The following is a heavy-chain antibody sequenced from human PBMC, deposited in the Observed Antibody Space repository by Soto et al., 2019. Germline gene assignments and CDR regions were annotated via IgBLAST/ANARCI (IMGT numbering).Heavy chain of an antibody. V-gene: IGHV1-18*01. J-gene: IGHJ4*02. CDR1: GYTFTSYG. D-gene: IGHD3-10*01. Sequence: ASVKVSCKASGYTFTSYGISWVRQAPGQGLEWMGWISAYNGNTNYAQKLQGRVTMTTDTSTITAYMELRSLRSDDTAVYYCAMGYYGSGSYYKAYYFDYWGQGTLVTVSS. CDR2: ISAYNGNT. CDR3: AMGYYGSGSYYKAYYFDY.